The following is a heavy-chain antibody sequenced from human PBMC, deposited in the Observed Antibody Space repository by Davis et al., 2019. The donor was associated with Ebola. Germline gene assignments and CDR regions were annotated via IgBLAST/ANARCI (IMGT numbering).Heavy chain of an antibody. CDR3: ARGDSYYDPSGYYAGPEAPDH. D-gene: IGHD3-22*01. V-gene: IGHV4-30-4*07. J-gene: IGHJ4*02. CDR1: GGFVSSGGYS. CDR2: YYYTGST. Sequence: MPSETLSLTCAVSGGFVSSGGYSWSWIRQPPGKGLEWIGYYYYTGSTYYSPSLKSRVTISVDTSKNQFSLKLTSLTAADTAVYYCARGDSYYDPSGYYAGPEAPDHWGQGTLVSVSS.